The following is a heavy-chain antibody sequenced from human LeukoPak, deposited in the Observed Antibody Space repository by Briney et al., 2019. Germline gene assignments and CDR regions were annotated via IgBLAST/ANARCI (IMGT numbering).Heavy chain of an antibody. Sequence: GGSLRLSCAASGFTFSSYAMHWVRQAPGKGLEWVAVISYDGRNTYYADSVKGRFTISRDNSKNTLYLQMNSLRAEDTAVYYCARDHSSSSSYYFDYWGQGTLVTVSS. V-gene: IGHV3-30*04. CDR2: ISYDGRNT. CDR1: GFTFSSYA. D-gene: IGHD6-6*01. J-gene: IGHJ4*02. CDR3: ARDHSSSSSYYFDY.